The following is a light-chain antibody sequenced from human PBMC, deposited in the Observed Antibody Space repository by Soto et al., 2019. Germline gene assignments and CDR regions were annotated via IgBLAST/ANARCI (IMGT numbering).Light chain of an antibody. J-gene: IGKJ2*01. Sequence: AIQMTQSPSSLSASVGDRVTVTCRASQDVRNDLGWYQQKPGKAPKLLIYGVSTLERGVPARFRGSGSGTDFTLTISSLQPEDFATYYCLQDSSYPYTFGQGTKLEIK. V-gene: IGKV1-6*01. CDR1: QDVRND. CDR2: GVS. CDR3: LQDSSYPYT.